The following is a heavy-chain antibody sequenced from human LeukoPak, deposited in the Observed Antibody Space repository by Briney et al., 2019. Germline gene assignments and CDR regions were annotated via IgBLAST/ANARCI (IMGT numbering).Heavy chain of an antibody. CDR3: TTTRRITIFGVVTPRGYYGMDV. CDR1: GFTFSNAW. J-gene: IGHJ6*02. D-gene: IGHD3-3*01. Sequence: PGGSLRLSCAASGFTFSNAWMSWVRQAQGKGLEWVGRIKSKTDGGTTDYAAPVKGRFTISRDDSKNTLYLQMNSLKTEDTAVYYCTTTRRITIFGVVTPRGYYGMDVWGQGTTVTVSS. V-gene: IGHV3-15*01. CDR2: IKSKTDGGTT.